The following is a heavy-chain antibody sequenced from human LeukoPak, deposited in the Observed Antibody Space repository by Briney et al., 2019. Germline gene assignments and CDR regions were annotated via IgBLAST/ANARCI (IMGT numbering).Heavy chain of an antibody. CDR2: IYYSGST. V-gene: IGHV4-59*01. CDR1: GGSISSYY. CDR3: ARREKSPYYFDY. J-gene: IGHJ4*02. Sequence: PSETLSLTCTVSGGSISSYYWSWIRQPPGKGLEWIGYIYYSGSTNYNPSLKSRVTMSVDTSKNQFSLKLSSVTAADTAVYYCARREKSPYYFDYWGQGTLVTVSS.